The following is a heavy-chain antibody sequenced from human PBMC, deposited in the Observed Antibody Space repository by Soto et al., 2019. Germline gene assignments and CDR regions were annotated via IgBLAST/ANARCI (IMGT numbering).Heavy chain of an antibody. V-gene: IGHV1-69*18. J-gene: IGHJ4*02. CDR1: GATFSSFA. CDR2: IIPIFDTI. D-gene: IGHD3-3*01. CDR3: ASPLKWSGYYIAFDY. Sequence: QVQLLQSGAEVKKPGSSVKVSCKASGATFSSFAFSWVRQAPGQGLEWMGMIIPIFDTINYGQKFQGRVTITADESTRTAYMELSSLTSEDTAVYYCASPLKWSGYYIAFDYWGQGALVIVSS.